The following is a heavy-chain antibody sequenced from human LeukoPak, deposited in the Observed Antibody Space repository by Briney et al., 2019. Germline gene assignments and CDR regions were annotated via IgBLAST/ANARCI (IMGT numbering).Heavy chain of an antibody. CDR1: GFTFSSYA. Sequence: GGSLRLSCAASGFTFSSYAMHWVRQAPGKGLEWVAVISYDGSNKYYADSVKGRFTISRDNSKNTLYLQMNSLRAEDTAVYYCARWSYSSGWLIDYWGQGTLVTVSS. D-gene: IGHD6-19*01. J-gene: IGHJ4*02. CDR3: ARWSYSSGWLIDY. V-gene: IGHV3-30-3*01. CDR2: ISYDGSNK.